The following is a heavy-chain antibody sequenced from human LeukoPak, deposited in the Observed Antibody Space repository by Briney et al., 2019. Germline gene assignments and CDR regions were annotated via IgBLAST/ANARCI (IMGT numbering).Heavy chain of an antibody. D-gene: IGHD3-10*01. CDR3: ARHSHYYGSGSLIDY. CDR2: IYYSGST. J-gene: IGHJ4*02. Sequence: KPSETLSLTCTVSGGSISSYYWSWIRQPPGKGLEWVGYIYYSGSTNYNPSLKSRVTISVDTSKNQFSLKLSSVTAADTAVYYCARHSHYYGSGSLIDYWGQGTLVTASS. V-gene: IGHV4-59*08. CDR1: GGSISSYY.